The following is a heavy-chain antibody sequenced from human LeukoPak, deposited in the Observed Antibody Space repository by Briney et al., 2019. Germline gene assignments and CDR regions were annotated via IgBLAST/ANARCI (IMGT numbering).Heavy chain of an antibody. Sequence: SETLSLTCAVYGGSSSGYYWSWIRQPPGKGVEWIGEINHSGSTNYNPSLKSRVTISVDTSKNQFSLKLSSVTAADTAVYYCARGPSMYYDILTGFVTHFDYWGQGTLVTVSS. CDR3: ARGPSMYYDILTGFVTHFDY. D-gene: IGHD3-9*01. CDR1: GGSSSGYY. CDR2: INHSGST. J-gene: IGHJ4*02. V-gene: IGHV4-34*01.